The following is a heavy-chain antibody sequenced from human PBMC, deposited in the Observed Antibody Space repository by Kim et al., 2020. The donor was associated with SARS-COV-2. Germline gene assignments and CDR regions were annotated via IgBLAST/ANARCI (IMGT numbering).Heavy chain of an antibody. Sequence: GGSRRLSCAASGFTFSDSPIHWVRQASGKGLEWVGRIRSKVYSYATAYAATVKGRITISRDDSESTAYLQMNSLKTEDTAVYYCTTIPGTTLAFWDALDVWGQGTMVTVSS. CDR2: IRSKVYSYAT. J-gene: IGHJ3*01. D-gene: IGHD1-1*01. V-gene: IGHV3-73*01. CDR1: GFTFSDSP. CDR3: TTIPGTTLAFWDALDV.